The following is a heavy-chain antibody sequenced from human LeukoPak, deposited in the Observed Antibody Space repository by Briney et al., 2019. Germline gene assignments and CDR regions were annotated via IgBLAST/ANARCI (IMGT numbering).Heavy chain of an antibody. Sequence: SETLSLTCTVSGASTNPYCWNGIRQPAAKGLEWVGRISRRGDTNFNTSLKSRITMSVAASKKQLHFSRRLSSVTAADTAVYYCARDQGDYGDHRYFDHWGQGTLVTVSA. CDR1: GASTNPYC. J-gene: IGHJ4*02. V-gene: IGHV4-4*07. CDR3: ARDQGDYGDHRYFDH. D-gene: IGHD4-17*01. CDR2: ISRRGDT.